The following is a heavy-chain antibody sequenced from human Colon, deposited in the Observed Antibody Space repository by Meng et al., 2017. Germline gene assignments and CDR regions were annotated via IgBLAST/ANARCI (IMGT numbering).Heavy chain of an antibody. Sequence: GGSLRLSCAASGFTFRSYGMHWVRQAPGKGLVWVSRINSDGGSTSYADSVKGRFTISRDNAKNTLYLQMNSLRAEDTAVYYCARDRYYGWGSYYPFDYWGQGTLVTVSS. V-gene: IGHV3-74*01. CDR2: INSDGGST. CDR3: ARDRYYGWGSYYPFDY. D-gene: IGHD3-10*01. CDR1: GFTFRSYG. J-gene: IGHJ4*02.